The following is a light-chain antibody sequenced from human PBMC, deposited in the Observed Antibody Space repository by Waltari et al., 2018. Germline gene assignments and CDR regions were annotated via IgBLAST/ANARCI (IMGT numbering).Light chain of an antibody. CDR3: QSYDSSLSGSI. Sequence: QSGLTQPPSVSGAPGQRVTISCTGSSFNIGAGYDVHWYQLLPGTAPKLLIYGNSNRPSGVPDRFSGSKSGTSASLAITGLQAEDEADYYGQSYDSSLSGSIFGGGTKLTVL. CDR1: SFNIGAGYD. CDR2: GNS. V-gene: IGLV1-40*01. J-gene: IGLJ2*01.